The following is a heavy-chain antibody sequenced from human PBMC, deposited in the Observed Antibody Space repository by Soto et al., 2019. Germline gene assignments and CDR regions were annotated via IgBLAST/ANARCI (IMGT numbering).Heavy chain of an antibody. Sequence: SETLSLTCTVSGGSISSYYWSWIRQPPGKGLEWIGYIYYSGSTNYNPSLKSRVTISVDTSKNQFSLKLSSVTAADTAVYYCASHQIYDFWSGYPIGPFDYWGQGTLVTVSS. CDR1: GGSISSYY. V-gene: IGHV4-59*01. D-gene: IGHD3-3*01. CDR2: IYYSGST. J-gene: IGHJ4*02. CDR3: ASHQIYDFWSGYPIGPFDY.